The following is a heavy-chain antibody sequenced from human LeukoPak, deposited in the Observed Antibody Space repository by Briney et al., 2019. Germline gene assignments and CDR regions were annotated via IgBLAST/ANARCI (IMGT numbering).Heavy chain of an antibody. CDR1: GGFISSYY. CDR2: IYYSGST. J-gene: IGHJ4*02. D-gene: IGHD6-19*01. Sequence: PSETLSLTCTVSGGFISSYYWSWLRQPPGKGLEWIGYIYYSGSTNYNPSLKSRVTISVDTSKNQFSLKLSSVTAADTAVYYCARDNPRGAGTDYWGQGTLVTVSS. CDR3: ARDNPRGAGTDY. V-gene: IGHV4-59*01.